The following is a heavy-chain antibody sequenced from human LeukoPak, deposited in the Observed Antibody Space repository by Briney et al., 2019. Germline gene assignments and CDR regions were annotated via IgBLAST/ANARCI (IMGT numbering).Heavy chain of an antibody. CDR1: GGSISSYY. CDR2: IYTSGST. D-gene: IGHD2-2*01. CDR3: ARVSRCSSTSCYAPGQNWFDL. V-gene: IGHV4-4*09. Sequence: SETLSLTCTVSGGSISSYYWSWIRQPPGKGLEWIGYIYTSGSTNYNPSLKSRVTISVDTSKNQFPLKLSSVTAADTAVYYCARVSRCSSTSCYAPGQNWFDLWGQGTLVTVSS. J-gene: IGHJ5*02.